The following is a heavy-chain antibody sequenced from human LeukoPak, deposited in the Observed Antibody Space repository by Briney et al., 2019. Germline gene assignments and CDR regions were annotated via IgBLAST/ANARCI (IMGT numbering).Heavy chain of an antibody. CDR1: GFTFSNSA. J-gene: IGHJ4*02. CDR3: ARDPLRYLRVGHYDY. V-gene: IGHV3-21*01. CDR2: IDYDSSHI. D-gene: IGHD3-9*01. Sequence: PGGSLRLSCAASGFTFSNSAMNCVRQVPGKGLEWVSSIDYDSSHIYYAASVRGRFTISRDNARNSVYLQMNSLRVEDTAVYYCARDPLRYLRVGHYDYWGQGTLVAVSS.